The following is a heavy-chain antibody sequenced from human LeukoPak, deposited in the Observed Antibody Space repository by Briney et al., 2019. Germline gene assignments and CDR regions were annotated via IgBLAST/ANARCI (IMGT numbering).Heavy chain of an antibody. CDR2: ITPMFGTA. D-gene: IGHD3-10*01. V-gene: IGHV1-69*06. CDR1: GGTFSSYS. Sequence: ASVKVSCKLSGGTFSSYSISWVRQAPGQGLEWMGGITPMFGTANSAQMFQGRLTLTADKSTSTAYMELSSLRSEDTAVYYCARDRYGSGSPSLDYWGQGTLVTVSS. CDR3: ARDRYGSGSPSLDY. J-gene: IGHJ4*02.